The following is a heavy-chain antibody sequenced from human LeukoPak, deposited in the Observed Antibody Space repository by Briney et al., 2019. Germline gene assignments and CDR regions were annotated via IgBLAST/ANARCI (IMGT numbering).Heavy chain of an antibody. J-gene: IGHJ3*02. CDR1: GVSLSSHS. CDR2: ISSSSSNI. V-gene: IGHV3-48*01. D-gene: IGHD2-2*01. Sequence: GGSLRLSCKVSGVSLSSHSMNWVRQAPGKGLEWVSYISSSSSNINYADSVKGRFTTSRDNAKSSLYLQMNSLRAEDTAVYYCARDQQAIPYAFDIWGQGTMVTVSS. CDR3: ARDQQAIPYAFDI.